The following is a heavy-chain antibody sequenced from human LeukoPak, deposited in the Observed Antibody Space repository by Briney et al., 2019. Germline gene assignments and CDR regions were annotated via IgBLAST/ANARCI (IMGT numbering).Heavy chain of an antibody. V-gene: IGHV4-4*02. CDR1: GGSISSSNW. J-gene: IGHJ4*02. D-gene: IGHD3-3*01. CDR3: ARDQGNYDFWSGYSSFDY. Sequence: SSETLSLTCAVSGGSISSSNWWSWVRQPPGKGLEWIGEIYHSESTNYNPSLKSRVTISIDKSTNQFSLKLSSVTAADTAVYYCARDQGNYDFWSGYSSFDYWGQGTLVTVSS. CDR2: IYHSEST.